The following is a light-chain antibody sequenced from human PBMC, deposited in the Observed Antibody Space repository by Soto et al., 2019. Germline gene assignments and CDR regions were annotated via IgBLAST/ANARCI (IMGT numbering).Light chain of an antibody. V-gene: IGLV2-14*01. J-gene: IGLJ1*01. Sequence: QSVLTQPASVSGSPGQSITISCTGTSSDVGGYNYVYWYQQHPGKAPKLMSYDVSNRPSGVSNRFSGSKSGNTASLTISGLQAEDEADYYCSSYTSSSTLDVFGTGTKLTVL. CDR3: SSYTSSSTLDV. CDR1: SSDVGGYNY. CDR2: DVS.